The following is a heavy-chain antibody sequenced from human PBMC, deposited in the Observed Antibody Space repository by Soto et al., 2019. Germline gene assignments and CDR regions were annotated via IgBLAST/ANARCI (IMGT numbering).Heavy chain of an antibody. CDR3: ARGPPEGDYDSSGYPPVDAFDI. Sequence: SETLSLTCAVSGGSISSSNWWSWVRQPPGKGLEWIGEIYHSGSTNYNPSLKSRLTISVDRSKNQFSLKLSSVTAADTAVYYCARGPPEGDYDSSGYPPVDAFDIWGQGTMVTVS. D-gene: IGHD3-22*01. CDR2: IYHSGST. J-gene: IGHJ3*02. V-gene: IGHV4-4*02. CDR1: GGSISSSNW.